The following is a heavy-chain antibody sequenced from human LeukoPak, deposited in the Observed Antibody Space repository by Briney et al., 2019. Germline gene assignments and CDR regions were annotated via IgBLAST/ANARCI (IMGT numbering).Heavy chain of an antibody. Sequence: GGSLRLSCAASAFTFSDYSMTWVRQAPGKGLEWISYISGRSSTIYYADSVRGRFTISRDNAKNPMYLQMNSLRAEDTAVYYCARDRLTSGSYFFDYWGQGTLVTVSS. CDR3: ARDRLTSGSYFFDY. CDR2: ISGRSSTI. D-gene: IGHD1-26*01. CDR1: AFTFSDYS. J-gene: IGHJ4*02. V-gene: IGHV3-48*01.